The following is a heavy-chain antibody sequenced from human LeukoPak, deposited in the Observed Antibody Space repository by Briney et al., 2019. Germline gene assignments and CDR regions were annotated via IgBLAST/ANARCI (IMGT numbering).Heavy chain of an antibody. Sequence: GGSLRLSCAASGFTFSSYWMHWVRQAPGKGLVWVSRINPDGSSTTYADSVKGRFTISRDNAKNTLYLQVNSLRLEDTAVYYCLAREGGQGTLVTVSS. V-gene: IGHV3-74*01. CDR3: LARE. D-gene: IGHD5-24*01. CDR1: GFTFSSYW. J-gene: IGHJ4*02. CDR2: INPDGSST.